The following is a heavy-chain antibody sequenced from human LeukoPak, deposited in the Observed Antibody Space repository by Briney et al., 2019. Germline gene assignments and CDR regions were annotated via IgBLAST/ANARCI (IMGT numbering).Heavy chain of an antibody. Sequence: SVKVSCKASGGTFSSYAISWVRQAPGQGLEWMGGIIPIFGTANYAQKFQGRVAITADESTSTAYMELSSLRSEDTAVYYCARGLPAGRRIDYWGQGTLVTVSS. J-gene: IGHJ4*02. CDR1: GGTFSSYA. CDR3: ARGLPAGRRIDY. D-gene: IGHD6-19*01. CDR2: IIPIFGTA. V-gene: IGHV1-69*13.